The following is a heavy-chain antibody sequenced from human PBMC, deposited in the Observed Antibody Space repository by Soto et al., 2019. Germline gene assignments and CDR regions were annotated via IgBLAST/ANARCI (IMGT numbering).Heavy chain of an antibody. Sequence: LRLSCAASGFTSSNYWMHWVRQAPGKGLVWVSRIKSDGSSTSYADSVKGRFTISRDNAKNTLDLQMHGLRAEDMAVYYCAKEVWSGPMDVWGQGTTVTVSS. V-gene: IGHV3-74*01. CDR3: AKEVWSGPMDV. D-gene: IGHD3-3*01. CDR1: GFTSSNYW. J-gene: IGHJ6*02. CDR2: IKSDGSST.